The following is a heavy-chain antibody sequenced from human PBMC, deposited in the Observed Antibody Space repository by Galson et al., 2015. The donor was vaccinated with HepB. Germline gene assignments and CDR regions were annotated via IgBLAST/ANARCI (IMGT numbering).Heavy chain of an antibody. D-gene: IGHD6-13*01. Sequence: SVKVSCKASGYTFTGYYIHWVRQAPGQGLEWMGWINPNSGGTNYAQEFQGRVTMTRDTSINTAYMELSSLTSDDTAVYYCARGSEAFSSSYYWLVMIDYWGQGTLVTVSS. CDR3: ARGSEAFSSSYYWLVMIDY. CDR2: INPNSGGT. CDR1: GYTFTGYY. J-gene: IGHJ4*02. V-gene: IGHV1-2*02.